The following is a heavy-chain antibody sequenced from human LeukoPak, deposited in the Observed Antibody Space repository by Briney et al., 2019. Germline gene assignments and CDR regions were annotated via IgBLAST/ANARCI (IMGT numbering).Heavy chain of an antibody. CDR1: GGSISSYY. V-gene: IGHV4-59*01. J-gene: IGHJ6*03. CDR3: VPRKEWSCYMDV. D-gene: IGHD3-3*01. CDR2: IYYSGST. Sequence: KPSETLSLTCTVSGGSISSYYWSWIRQPPGKGLEWIGYIYYSGSTNYNPSLKSRVTISVDTSKNQFSLKLSSVTAADTAVYYCVPRKEWSCYMDVWGKGTTVTVSS.